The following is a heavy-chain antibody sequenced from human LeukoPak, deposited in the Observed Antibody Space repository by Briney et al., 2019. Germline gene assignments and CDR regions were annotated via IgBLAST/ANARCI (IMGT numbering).Heavy chain of an antibody. CDR3: ARGGKATVVTM. J-gene: IGHJ4*02. V-gene: IGHV4-39*07. Sequence: SETLSLTCTVSGDSISSANYYWGWVRQPPGKGLEWIGSIYFSGSTYYNPSLKSRVTISVETSKVQFSLKLSSVTAADTAVYYCARGGKATVVTMWGQGILVTVSS. CDR1: GDSISSANYY. CDR2: IYFSGST. D-gene: IGHD4-23*01.